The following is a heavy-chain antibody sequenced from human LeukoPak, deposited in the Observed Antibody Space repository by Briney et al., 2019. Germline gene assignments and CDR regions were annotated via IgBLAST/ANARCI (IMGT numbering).Heavy chain of an antibody. CDR1: SGSISRYY. CDR3: ARGGGYCSGGSCYSFDY. CDR2: IYYSGST. V-gene: IGHV4-59*01. D-gene: IGHD2-15*01. Sequence: PSETLSLTCTVSSGSISRYYWSWIRQPPGKGLEWIGYIYYSGSTNYNPSLKSRVTISVDTSKNQLSLKLSSVTAADTAVYYCARGGGYCSGGSCYSFDYWGQGTLVTVSS. J-gene: IGHJ4*02.